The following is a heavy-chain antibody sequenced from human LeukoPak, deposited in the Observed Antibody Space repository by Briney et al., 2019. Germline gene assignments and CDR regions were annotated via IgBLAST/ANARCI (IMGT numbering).Heavy chain of an antibody. CDR1: GGSVSSGSYY. CDR2: IYYSGST. Sequence: PSETLSPTCTVSGGSVSSGSYYWSWVRQPPGKGLEWIGYIYYSGSTNYNPSLKSRVTISVDTSKNQFSLKLSSVTAADTAVYYCARDQNEYYYDSSGYSLWGQGTLVTTSS. J-gene: IGHJ4*02. D-gene: IGHD3-22*01. CDR3: ARDQNEYYYDSSGYSL. V-gene: IGHV4-61*01.